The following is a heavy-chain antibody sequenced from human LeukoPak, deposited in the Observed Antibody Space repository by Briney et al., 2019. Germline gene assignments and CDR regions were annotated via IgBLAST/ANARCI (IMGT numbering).Heavy chain of an antibody. CDR1: GFTFSDYY. V-gene: IGHV3-11*06. D-gene: IGHD6-13*01. J-gene: IGHJ5*02. CDR3: ARGTIAAAGDNWFDP. CDR2: ISSSSTYT. Sequence: SLRLSCAASGFTFSDYYMSWIRPAPGKGLEWVSYISSSSTYTNYADSVKGRFTISRDNAKNSLYLQMNSLRAEDTAIYYCARGTIAAAGDNWFDPWGQGTLVTVSS.